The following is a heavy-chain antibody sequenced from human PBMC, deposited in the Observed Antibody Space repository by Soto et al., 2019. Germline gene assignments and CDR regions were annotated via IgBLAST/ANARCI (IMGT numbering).Heavy chain of an antibody. D-gene: IGHD2-15*01. CDR1: GYTFTAFH. Sequence: ASVKVSCKASGYTFTAFHIHWFRQAPGQGLQWMGVFNPSTGATEYVQKFQGRVTLTSDTPTSTAYMELSSLRSEDTAVYYCARAVVTPTPTYYYYYGMDVWGQGTTVTVSS. J-gene: IGHJ6*02. CDR3: ARAVVTPTPTYYYYYGMDV. V-gene: IGHV1-46*01. CDR2: FNPSTGAT.